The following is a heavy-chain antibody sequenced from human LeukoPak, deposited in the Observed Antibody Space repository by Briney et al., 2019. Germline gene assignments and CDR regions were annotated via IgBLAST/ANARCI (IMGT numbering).Heavy chain of an antibody. CDR1: GGTFSSYA. V-gene: IGHV1-69*01. Sequence: ASVKVSCKASGGTFSSYAISWVRQAPGQGLEWMGGIIPIFGTANYAQKFQGRVTITADESTSTAYMERSSLRSEDTAVYYCARGESGSYSGILGDFDYWGQGTLVTVSS. CDR2: IIPIFGTA. CDR3: ARGESGSYSGILGDFDY. J-gene: IGHJ4*02. D-gene: IGHD1-26*01.